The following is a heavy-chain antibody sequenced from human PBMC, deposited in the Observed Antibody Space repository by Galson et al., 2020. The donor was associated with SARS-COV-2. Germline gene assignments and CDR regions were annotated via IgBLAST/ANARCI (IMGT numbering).Heavy chain of an antibody. J-gene: IGHJ4*02. Sequence: GGSLRLSCAASGFTFSSYGMHWVRQAPGKGLEWVAVISYDGSNKYYADSVKGRFTISRDNSRNTLYLQMNSLRAEDTAVYYCARDSDTGSYGLGDYWGQGTLVTVSP. CDR1: GFTFSSYG. D-gene: IGHD1-26*01. CDR3: ARDSDTGSYGLGDY. V-gene: IGHV3-30*03. CDR2: ISYDGSNK.